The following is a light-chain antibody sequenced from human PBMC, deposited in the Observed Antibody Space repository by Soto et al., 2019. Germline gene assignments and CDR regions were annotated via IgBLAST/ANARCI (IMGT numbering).Light chain of an antibody. J-gene: IGKJ1*01. CDR1: QSMGSN. CDR3: QQCHNWPIT. Sequence: EIVMTQSPATMSVSPGERATLSCRASQSMGSNVAWYQQKPGQAPRLLIYGASTRAAGIPARFSGSGSGTEFTLTITSLQSEDLAVYYCQQCHNWPITFGQVTMVEIK. V-gene: IGKV3-15*01. CDR2: GAS.